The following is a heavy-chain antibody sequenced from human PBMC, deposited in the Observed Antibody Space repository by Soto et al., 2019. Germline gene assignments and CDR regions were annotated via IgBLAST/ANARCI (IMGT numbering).Heavy chain of an antibody. D-gene: IGHD3-3*01. CDR3: ANGRQGSSYDFWSGYYPSDYYYYGMDV. Sequence: EVQLLESGGGLVQPGGSLRLSCAASGFTFSSYAMSWVRQAPGKGLEWVSAISGSGGSTYYADSVKGRFTISRDNSKSTLYLQLNSLRAEDTAVYYCANGRQGSSYDFWSGYYPSDYYYYGMDVWGQGTTVTVSS. CDR1: GFTFSSYA. V-gene: IGHV3-23*01. CDR2: ISGSGGST. J-gene: IGHJ6*02.